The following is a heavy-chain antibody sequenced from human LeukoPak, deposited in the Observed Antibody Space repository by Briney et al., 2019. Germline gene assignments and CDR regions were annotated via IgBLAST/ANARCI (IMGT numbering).Heavy chain of an antibody. CDR3: ARHGRESRYFDWLLYYIDH. J-gene: IGHJ4*02. CDR1: GASISAYS. D-gene: IGHD3-9*01. Sequence: SETLSLTCTVSGASISAYSWSWIRQPPGTGLEWIGCIHYSGNTHCNPSLESRVTLSVDTSKNQFSLKLSSVTAADTAVYYCARHGRESRYFDWLLYYIDHWGQGALVTVSS. CDR2: IHYSGNT. V-gene: IGHV4-59*08.